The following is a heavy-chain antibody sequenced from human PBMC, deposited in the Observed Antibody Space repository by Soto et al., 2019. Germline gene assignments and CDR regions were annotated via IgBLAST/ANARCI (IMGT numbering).Heavy chain of an antibody. J-gene: IGHJ5*02. CDR1: GFTFTKYG. D-gene: IGHD2-2*01. CDR2: ISVSNNNT. CDR3: ARSSMHSWTDWFDP. V-gene: IGHV1-18*01. Sequence: QVQLVQSGAEVKKPGASVKVSCKTSGFTFTKYGISWVRQAPGQGLEWMGWISVSNNNTKYAQKFQGRVAMTTDTSTSTASMELRTLRSDDTAVYYCARSSMHSWTDWFDPWGQGTLVTVSS.